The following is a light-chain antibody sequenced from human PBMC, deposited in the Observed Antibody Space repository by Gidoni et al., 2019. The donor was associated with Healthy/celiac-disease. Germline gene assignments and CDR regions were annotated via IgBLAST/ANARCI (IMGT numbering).Light chain of an antibody. Sequence: EIVLTQSPGTLSLSPGERATLSCRASQSVSSSYLAWYQQKPGQAPRLLIYGASSRATGIPDRFSGSGSGIDFTLTISRLEPEEFVVYYCQEYGSSPRTFGQGTKVEIK. CDR1: QSVSSSY. CDR3: QEYGSSPRT. J-gene: IGKJ1*01. CDR2: GAS. V-gene: IGKV3-20*01.